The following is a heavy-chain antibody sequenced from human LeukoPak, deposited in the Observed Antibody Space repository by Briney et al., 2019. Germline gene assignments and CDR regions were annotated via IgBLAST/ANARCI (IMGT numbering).Heavy chain of an antibody. CDR2: ISSSSSYI. CDR3: ARVLEHWFDP. Sequence: GGSLRLSCAASGFTFSSYSTNWVRQAPGKGLEWVSSISSSSSYIYYADSVKGRFTISRDNAKNSLYLQMNSLRAEDTAVYYCARVLEHWFDPWGQGTLVTISS. V-gene: IGHV3-21*01. CDR1: GFTFSSYS. J-gene: IGHJ5*02.